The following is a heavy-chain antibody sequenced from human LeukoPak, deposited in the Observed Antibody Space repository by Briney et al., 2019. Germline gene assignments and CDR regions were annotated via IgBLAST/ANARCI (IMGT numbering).Heavy chain of an antibody. V-gene: IGHV4-39*07. CDR3: AREGGGWLRLLFDY. D-gene: IGHD5-12*01. CDR1: GGSISSSSYY. CDR2: IYYSGST. J-gene: IGHJ4*02. Sequence: SETLSLTCTVSGGSISSSSYYWGWIRQPPGKGLEWIGSIYYSGSTYYNPSLKSRVTISVDTSKNQFSLKLSSVTAADTAVYYCAREGGGWLRLLFDYWGQGTLVTVSS.